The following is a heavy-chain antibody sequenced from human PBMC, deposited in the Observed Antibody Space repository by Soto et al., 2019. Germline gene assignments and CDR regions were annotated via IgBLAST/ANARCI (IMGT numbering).Heavy chain of an antibody. Sequence: GGSLRLSCAASGFTFSNYGMHWVRQAPGKGLEWVAVISYDGSNKYYADSVKGRFTISRDNSKNTLYLQMNSLRAEDTAVYYCAKDLGSGSYLFDAFDIWGQGTMVTVS. CDR3: AKDLGSGSYLFDAFDI. V-gene: IGHV3-30*18. J-gene: IGHJ3*02. CDR2: ISYDGSNK. D-gene: IGHD1-26*01. CDR1: GFTFSNYG.